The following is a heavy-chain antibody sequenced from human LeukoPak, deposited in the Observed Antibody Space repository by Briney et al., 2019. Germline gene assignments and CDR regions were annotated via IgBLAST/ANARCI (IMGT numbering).Heavy chain of an antibody. Sequence: SETLSLTCTVSGYSISSGYYWGWIRQPPGKGLEWIGSIYHSGSTYYNPSLKSRVTISVDTSKNQFSLKLSSVTAADTAVYYCARRRYCSSTSCYKWFDPWGQGTLVTVSP. CDR1: GYSISSGYY. D-gene: IGHD2-2*02. V-gene: IGHV4-38-2*02. CDR2: IYHSGST. CDR3: ARRRYCSSTSCYKWFDP. J-gene: IGHJ5*02.